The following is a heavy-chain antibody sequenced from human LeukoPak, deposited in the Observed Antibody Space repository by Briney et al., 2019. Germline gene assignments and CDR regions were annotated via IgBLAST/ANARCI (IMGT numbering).Heavy chain of an antibody. V-gene: IGHV1-18*01. Sequence: ASVKVSCKASGYTFTSYGISWVRQAPGQGLEWMGWISAYNGNTNYAQKLQGRVTMTTDTSTSTAYMELRSLRSDDTAVYYCARDRYSSSWYSNWFDPWGQGTLVTVSS. CDR1: GYTFTSYG. CDR3: ARDRYSSSWYSNWFDP. CDR2: ISAYNGNT. D-gene: IGHD6-13*01. J-gene: IGHJ5*02.